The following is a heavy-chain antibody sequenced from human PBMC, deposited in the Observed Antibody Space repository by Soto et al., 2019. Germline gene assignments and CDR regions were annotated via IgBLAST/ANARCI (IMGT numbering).Heavy chain of an antibody. V-gene: IGHV3-23*01. CDR1: GFTFSSYT. CDR3: AKRHTTVPTPANYFDY. Sequence: VQLLESGGDLVQPGGSLRLSCAASGFTFSSYTMNWVRQAPGKGLEWISTFVSSTGSTFYAESVEGRFTISKDDSKNTLYLQMNSLRAEHTAVYYCAKRHTTVPTPANYFDYSGQGTLVTVSS. CDR2: FVSSTGST. J-gene: IGHJ4*02. D-gene: IGHD1-1*01.